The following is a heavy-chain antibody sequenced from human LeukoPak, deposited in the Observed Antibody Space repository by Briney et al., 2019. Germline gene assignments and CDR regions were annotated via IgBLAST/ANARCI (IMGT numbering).Heavy chain of an antibody. V-gene: IGHV1-2*02. D-gene: IGHD1-26*01. J-gene: IGHJ4*02. CDR1: GYSFTVYY. CDR2: INPNSGGT. Sequence: ASVKVSCKASGYSFTVYYMHWVRQAPGQGLEWVGWINPNSGGTNYAQKFQGRVTMTRDTSIGTAYMELSRLRSDDTAVYYCARDYSGTYYGGQDYWGQGTLVTVSS. CDR3: ARDYSGTYYGGQDY.